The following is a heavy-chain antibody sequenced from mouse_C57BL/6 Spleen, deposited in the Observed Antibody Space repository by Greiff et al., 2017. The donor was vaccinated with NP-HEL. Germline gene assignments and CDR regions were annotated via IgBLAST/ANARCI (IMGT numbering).Heavy chain of an antibody. CDR3: TRGDYGNYAY. V-gene: IGHV1-15*01. D-gene: IGHD2-1*01. Sequence: QVQLKQSGAELVRPGASVTLSCKASGYTFTDYEMHWVKQTPVHGLEWIGAIDPETGGTAYNQKFKGKAILTADKSSSTAYMELRSLTSEDSAVYYCTRGDYGNYAYWGQGTLVTVSA. CDR1: GYTFTDYE. J-gene: IGHJ3*01. CDR2: IDPETGGT.